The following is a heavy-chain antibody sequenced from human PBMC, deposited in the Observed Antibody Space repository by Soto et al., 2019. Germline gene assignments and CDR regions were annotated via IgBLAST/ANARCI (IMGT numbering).Heavy chain of an antibody. CDR1: GYTFTSYG. CDR3: AILRRLRYFDWLLYTGPPNDAFDI. CDR2: ISAYNGNT. D-gene: IGHD3-9*01. Sequence: ASVKVSCKASGYTFTSYGISWVRQAPGQGLEWMGWISAYNGNTNYAQKLQGRVTMTTDTSTSTAYMELRSLRSDDTAVYYCAILRRLRYFDWLLYTGPPNDAFDIWGQGTMVTVSS. J-gene: IGHJ3*02. V-gene: IGHV1-18*01.